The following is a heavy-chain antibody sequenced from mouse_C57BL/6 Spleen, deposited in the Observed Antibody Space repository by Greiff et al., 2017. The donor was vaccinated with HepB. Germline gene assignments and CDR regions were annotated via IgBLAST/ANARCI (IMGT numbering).Heavy chain of an antibody. CDR3: ARDYGSSPDY. J-gene: IGHJ2*01. Sequence: VQLQQSGPELVKPGASVKISCKASGYSFTSYYIHWVKQRPGQGLEWIGWIYPGSGNTKYNEKFKGKATLTADTSSSTAYMQLSSLTSEDSAVYYCARDYGSSPDYWGQGTTLTVSS. D-gene: IGHD1-1*01. CDR1: GYSFTSYY. V-gene: IGHV1-66*01. CDR2: IYPGSGNT.